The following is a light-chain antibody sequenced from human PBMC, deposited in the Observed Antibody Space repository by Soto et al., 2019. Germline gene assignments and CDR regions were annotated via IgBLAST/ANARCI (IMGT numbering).Light chain of an antibody. Sequence: IMMTQSPATLSVSPGEGATLSCRASQSVSSNLAWYQHKPGQAPRLLISGASTRATGIPARFSGSGSGTEFTLTISSLQAEDVAVYYCQEYYGTPPYAFGQGTKLAI. CDR1: QSVSSN. CDR3: QEYYGTPPYA. J-gene: IGKJ2*01. V-gene: IGKV3-15*01. CDR2: GAS.